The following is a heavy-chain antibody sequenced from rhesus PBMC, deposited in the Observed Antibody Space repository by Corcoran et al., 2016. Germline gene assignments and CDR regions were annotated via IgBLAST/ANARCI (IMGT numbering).Heavy chain of an antibody. CDR2: INSGGRST. J-gene: IGHJ4*01. CDR1: GFTFSSYG. Sequence: EVQLVETGGGLVQRGGSLKLSCAASGFTFSSYGMSWFRQAPGKGLECVSDINSGGRSTYYADSMKGRYTISRDNSKNTLSLQMNSLISEDTSVYYCAKGYYEDDYGYYYTDLPFDYWGQGVLVTVSS. D-gene: IGHD3-9*01. V-gene: IGHV3S5*01. CDR3: AKGYYEDDYGYYYTDLPFDY.